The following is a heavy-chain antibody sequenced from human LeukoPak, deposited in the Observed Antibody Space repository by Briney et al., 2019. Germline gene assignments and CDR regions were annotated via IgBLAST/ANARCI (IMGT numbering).Heavy chain of an antibody. Sequence: GGSLRLSCAASGFTFSSYGMRWVRQAPGKGLEWVAVISYDGSNKYYADSVKGRFTISRDNSKNTLYLQMNSLRAEGTAVYYCAKVHEWELTDWGQGTLVTVSS. V-gene: IGHV3-30*05. CDR1: GFTFSSYG. J-gene: IGHJ4*02. CDR2: ISYDGSNK. D-gene: IGHD1-26*01. CDR3: AKVHEWELTD.